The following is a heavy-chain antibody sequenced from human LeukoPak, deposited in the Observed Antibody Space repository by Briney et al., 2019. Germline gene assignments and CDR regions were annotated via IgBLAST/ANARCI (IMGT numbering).Heavy chain of an antibody. Sequence: KSGPTLVNPTQTLTLTCTFSGFSLNTRGVGVGWIRQPPGRAMEWLALIYWDDDRRYSPSLKSRLTITKDTSKNQVVLTITNMDPVDTATYFCAHRKNYYDSSVFDNWGQGTLATVSS. D-gene: IGHD3-22*01. V-gene: IGHV2-5*02. J-gene: IGHJ4*02. CDR1: GFSLNTRGVG. CDR3: AHRKNYYDSSVFDN. CDR2: IYWDDDR.